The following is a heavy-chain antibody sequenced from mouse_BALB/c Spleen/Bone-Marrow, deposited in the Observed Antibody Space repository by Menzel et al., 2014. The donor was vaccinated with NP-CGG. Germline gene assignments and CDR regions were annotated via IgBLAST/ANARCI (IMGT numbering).Heavy chain of an antibody. Sequence: EVQLVESGGGLVQPGGSIKLSCIASGFTFSNYWMNWVRQSPEKGLDWVAEIRLKSHNYATHYAESVKGRFTISRDDSKSSVYLQMNTLRAEDTGIYFCTTGFAYWGQGTLVTVSA. V-gene: IGHV6-6*02. CDR2: IRLKSHNYAT. J-gene: IGHJ3*01. CDR1: GFTFSNYW. CDR3: TTGFAY.